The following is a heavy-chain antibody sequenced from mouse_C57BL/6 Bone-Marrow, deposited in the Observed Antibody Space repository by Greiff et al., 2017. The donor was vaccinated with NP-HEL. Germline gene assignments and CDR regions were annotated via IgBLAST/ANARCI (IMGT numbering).Heavy chain of an antibody. CDR1: GFTFSSYG. D-gene: IGHD1-1*01. V-gene: IGHV5-6*02. CDR2: ISSGGSYT. Sequence: DVMLVESGGDLVKPGGSLKLSCAASGFTFSSYGMSWVRQTPDKRLEWVATISSGGSYTYYPDSVKGRFTISRDNAKNTLYLQMSSLKSEDTAMYYCARHEDYGSSYWYFDVWGTGTTVTVSS. J-gene: IGHJ1*03. CDR3: ARHEDYGSSYWYFDV.